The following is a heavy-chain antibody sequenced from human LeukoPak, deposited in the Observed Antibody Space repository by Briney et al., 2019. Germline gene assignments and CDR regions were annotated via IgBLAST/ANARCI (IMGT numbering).Heavy chain of an antibody. J-gene: IGHJ4*02. CDR3: AKEVRGSSWTGFDS. V-gene: IGHV3-43*01. D-gene: IGHD6-13*01. Sequence: DSVEGRFTISRDNSKNSLYLQMNSLTTEDTALYYCAKEVRGSSWTGFDSWGQGTQVTVSS.